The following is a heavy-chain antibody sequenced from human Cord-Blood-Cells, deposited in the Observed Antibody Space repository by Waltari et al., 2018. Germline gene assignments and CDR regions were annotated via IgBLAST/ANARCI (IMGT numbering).Heavy chain of an antibody. CDR2: IYYSGST. V-gene: IGHV4-39*01. CDR1: GGSIRSSSYS. D-gene: IGHD2-15*01. J-gene: IGHJ4*02. CDR3: ARIWSCSGGSCYSYFDY. Sequence: QLQLQESGPGLVKPSETLSLTCTVSGGSIRSSSYSWGWIRQPPGKGLEWIGSIYYSGSTYYNPSLKSRVTISVDTSKNQFSLKLSSVTAADTAVYYCARIWSCSGGSCYSYFDYWGQGTLVTVSS.